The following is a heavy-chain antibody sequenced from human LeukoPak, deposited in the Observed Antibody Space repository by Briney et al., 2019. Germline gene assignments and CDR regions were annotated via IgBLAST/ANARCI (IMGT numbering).Heavy chain of an antibody. CDR1: GFTFSDYA. CDR3: AKVRVVFNWNYAYYFDN. D-gene: IGHD1-7*01. V-gene: IGHV3-30*18. CDR2: ISYDGSNE. Sequence: GGSLRLSCAASGFTFSDYAMRWVRQAPGKGLEWVALISYDGSNEYYADSVKGRFTISRDNSRNTLYLQMNSLRAEDAAVYYCAKVRVVFNWNYAYYFDNWGQGTLVTVSS. J-gene: IGHJ4*02.